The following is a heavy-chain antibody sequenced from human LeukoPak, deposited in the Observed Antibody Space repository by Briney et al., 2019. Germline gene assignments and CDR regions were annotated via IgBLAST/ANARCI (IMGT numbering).Heavy chain of an antibody. CDR3: ARSRIAALLFDY. J-gene: IGHJ4*02. Sequence: GGSLRLSCAASGFTFSSYSMNWIRQAPGKGLEWVSYISSSGSTIYYADSVKGRFTISRDNAKNSLYLQMNSLRAEDTAVYYCARSRIAALLFDYWGQGTLVTVSS. CDR2: ISSSGSTI. V-gene: IGHV3-48*04. D-gene: IGHD6-6*01. CDR1: GFTFSSYS.